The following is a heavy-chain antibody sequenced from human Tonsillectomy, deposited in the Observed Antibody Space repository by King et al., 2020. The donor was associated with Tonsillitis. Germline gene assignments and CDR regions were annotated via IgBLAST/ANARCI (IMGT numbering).Heavy chain of an antibody. Sequence: VQLVESGGGVVQPGRSLRLSCADSGFTFSTYGMHWVRQAPGKGLEWVEVIWYDGSHKYYADSVKGRFTLSRDNSKNTLYLQMNSLRAEDTAVYYCARHYDVCGYNGFDLWVQGIIVTVSS. V-gene: IGHV3-33*08. CDR2: IWYDGSHK. CDR1: GFTFSTYG. D-gene: IGHD3/OR15-3a*01. CDR3: ARHYDVCGYNGFDL. J-gene: IGHJ3*01.